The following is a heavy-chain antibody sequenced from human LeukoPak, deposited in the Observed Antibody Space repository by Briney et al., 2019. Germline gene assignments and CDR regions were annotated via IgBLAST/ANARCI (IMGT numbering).Heavy chain of an antibody. D-gene: IGHD5-12*01. Sequence: GGSLRLSCAASGFIFSQYSVNWVRQAPGKGLEWVSHIRSSSETFYADSVKGRFTISRDNARNSLYLQMNNLRGEDTAIYYCARDAGNSGYGCDLWGQGTLVTVSS. CDR3: ARDAGNSGYGCDL. CDR2: IRSSSET. V-gene: IGHV3-48*01. J-gene: IGHJ5*02. CDR1: GFIFSQYS.